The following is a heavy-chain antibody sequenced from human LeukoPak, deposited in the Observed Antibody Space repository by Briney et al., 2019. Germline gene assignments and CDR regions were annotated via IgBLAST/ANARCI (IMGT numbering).Heavy chain of an antibody. CDR3: ASINWNYHFFDY. Sequence: PGGSLRLSCAASGFTFSSYGMHWVRQAPGKGLEWVAVISYDGSNKYYADSVKGRFTISRDNSKNTLYLQMNSLRAEDTAVYYCASINWNYHFFDYWGQGTLVTVSS. CDR1: GFTFSSYG. CDR2: ISYDGSNK. V-gene: IGHV3-30*03. J-gene: IGHJ4*02. D-gene: IGHD1-7*01.